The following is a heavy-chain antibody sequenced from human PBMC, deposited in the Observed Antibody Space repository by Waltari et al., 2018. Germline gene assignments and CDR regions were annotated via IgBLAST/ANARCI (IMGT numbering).Heavy chain of an antibody. D-gene: IGHD6-19*01. CDR2: INPSGST. V-gene: IGHV4-34*01. CDR1: GGSFSGYY. J-gene: IGHJ4*02. Sequence: QVQLQQWGAGLLKPSETLSLTCAVYGGSFSGYYWSWIRQPPGKGVEWMGEINPSGSTNDNPPRKIHVTISVDTSKNQFSRKLSSVTAADTAVYYCARAPHRGKAVAVPTAGYWGQGTLVTVSS. CDR3: ARAPHRGKAVAVPTAGY.